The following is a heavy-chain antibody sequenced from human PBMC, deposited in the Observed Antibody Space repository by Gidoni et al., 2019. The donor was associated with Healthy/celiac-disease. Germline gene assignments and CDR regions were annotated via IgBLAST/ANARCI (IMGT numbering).Heavy chain of an antibody. J-gene: IGHJ3*02. CDR2: INPNSGGK. D-gene: IGHD2-2*01. CDR3: ARVGCSSTSCYPWGAFDI. CDR1: GYPFTVHY. Sequence: QVQLVQSGAEVKKPGASVKVSCKASGYPFTVHYSHWVRQAPGQGREWMGWINPNSGGKNYAQKFQGRVTMTRDTSISTAYMELSRLRSDDTAVYYCARVGCSSTSCYPWGAFDIWGQGTMVTVSS. V-gene: IGHV1-2*02.